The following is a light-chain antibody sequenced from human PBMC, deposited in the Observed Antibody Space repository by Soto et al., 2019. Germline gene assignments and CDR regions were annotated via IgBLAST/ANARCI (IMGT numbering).Light chain of an antibody. V-gene: IGKV3-15*01. CDR3: HQYNDWPPSIT. J-gene: IGKJ5*01. Sequence: EIVMTQSPATLSVSPGERATLACRASRSGSSNLAWYQQKPGQAPRLLIYGASSRATGVPARFIASVSGTEFTLTISSLHSEDFAVYSCHQYNDWPPSITFGQGTRLEIK. CDR2: GAS. CDR1: RSGSSN.